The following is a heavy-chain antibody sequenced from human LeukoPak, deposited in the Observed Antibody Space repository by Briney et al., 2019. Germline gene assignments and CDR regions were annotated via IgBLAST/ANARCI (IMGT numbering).Heavy chain of an antibody. CDR3: ARAHIFLSDTAMVKVDYFGY. CDR2: IWYDGTNK. D-gene: IGHD5-18*01. CDR1: GFTFSSYG. V-gene: IGHV3-33*01. Sequence: GRSLRLSCAASGFTFSSYGMHWVRQAPGKGLEWVAVIWYDGTNKYYADSVKGRFTISRDNSKNTLYLQVNSLRAEDTAVYYCARAHIFLSDTAMVKVDYFGYWGQGTLVTVSS. J-gene: IGHJ4*02.